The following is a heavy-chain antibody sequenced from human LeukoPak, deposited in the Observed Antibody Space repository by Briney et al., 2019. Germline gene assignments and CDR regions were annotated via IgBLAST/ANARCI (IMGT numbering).Heavy chain of an antibody. D-gene: IGHD3-10*01. V-gene: IGHV4-61*02. CDR2: IYTSGST. Sequence: SETLSLTCTVSGGSISSGSYYWSWIRQPAGKGLEWIGRIYTSGSTNYNPSLKSQVTISVDTSKNQFSLKLSSVTAADTAVYYCARVNMVRGVIHWGQGTLVTVSS. J-gene: IGHJ4*02. CDR3: ARVNMVRGVIH. CDR1: GGSISSGSYY.